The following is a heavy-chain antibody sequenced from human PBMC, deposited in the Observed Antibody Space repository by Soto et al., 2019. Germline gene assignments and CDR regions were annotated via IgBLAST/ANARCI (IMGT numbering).Heavy chain of an antibody. V-gene: IGHV3-23*01. CDR3: AKSRIGVTSHFAY. Sequence: EVQLLDSGGGLVQPGGSLRVSCAASGFAFSSYAMSWVRQAPGKGLEWVSGISASGVSTYYTDSVKGRFTISRDNAKNMMFLEMNSLRAEDTAVYYCAKSRIGVTSHFAYWGQGTQVTVSS. CDR1: GFAFSSYA. J-gene: IGHJ4*02. CDR2: ISASGVST. D-gene: IGHD3-3*01.